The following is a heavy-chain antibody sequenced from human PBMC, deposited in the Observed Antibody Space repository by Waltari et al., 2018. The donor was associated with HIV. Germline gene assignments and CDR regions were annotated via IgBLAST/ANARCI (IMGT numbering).Heavy chain of an antibody. J-gene: IGHJ4*02. D-gene: IGHD4-4*01. CDR2: ISFDGSDE. Sequence: QVHLVESGGRVVQSGKSLRLSCVASAFSFKNFAMHWVRQTPGKGLDWLGLISFDGSDEYYADSVKGRFFLSRDNSKNTLYLQMNSLRVEDSAVYYCAKLRGIDDYSNCDYWGQGTLVSVSS. CDR1: AFSFKNFA. CDR3: AKLRGIDDYSNCDY. V-gene: IGHV3-30*18.